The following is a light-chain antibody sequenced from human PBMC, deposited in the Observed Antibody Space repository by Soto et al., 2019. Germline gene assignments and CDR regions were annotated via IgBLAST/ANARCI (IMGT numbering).Light chain of an antibody. V-gene: IGKV1-8*01. CDR1: QSIGTY. CDR2: AAS. Sequence: AIRMTQSPSSFSASTGDRVTITCRPSQSIGTYLAWYQQIPGRAPKLLIFAASTLQRGVPSRFSGSGSGTDFTLTISCLQSEDFATYYCQQYYIYPPTFGGGTKVEIK. J-gene: IGKJ4*01. CDR3: QQYYIYPPT.